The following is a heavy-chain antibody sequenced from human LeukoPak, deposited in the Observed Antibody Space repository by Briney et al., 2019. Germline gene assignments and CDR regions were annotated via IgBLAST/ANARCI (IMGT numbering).Heavy chain of an antibody. J-gene: IGHJ4*02. CDR3: ASRPPDYGDLFDY. Sequence: PSETLSLTCTVSGGSLSSRNYYWGWIRQPPGKGLEWIGTIYYSGSTYYNPSLKSRVTISVDTSKNHFSLRLSSVTAADTAVYYCASRPPDYGDLFDYGGQGTLVTVSS. V-gene: IGHV4-39*02. CDR2: IYYSGST. D-gene: IGHD4-17*01. CDR1: GGSLSSRNYY.